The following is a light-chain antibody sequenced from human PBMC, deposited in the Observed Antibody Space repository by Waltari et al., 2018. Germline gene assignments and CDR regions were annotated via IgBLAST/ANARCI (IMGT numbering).Light chain of an antibody. CDR2: KSF. J-gene: IGKJ2*01. CDR3: QQYNIWPYT. CDR1: QSISNW. Sequence: DIQMTQSPSTLSASVGDKVTITFRASQSISNWLAWYQQKPGRAPKVLSYKSFTLQTGVSSRFSGSGSETEFSLTISSLQPDDFATYYCQQYNIWPYTFGQGTTLEI. V-gene: IGKV1-5*03.